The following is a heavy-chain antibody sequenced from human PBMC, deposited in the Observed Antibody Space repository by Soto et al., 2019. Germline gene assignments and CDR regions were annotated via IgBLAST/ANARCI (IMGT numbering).Heavy chain of an antibody. CDR1: GFTSNNYD. CDR2: ISGSDGRT. CDR3: AKDRQPDGRWPFDH. Sequence: GGSLRLSCAVSGFTSNNYDMSWVRQAPGKGLEWVSDISGSDGRTYYADSVKGRLTISRDNSNNMLYLQIHSLRADDTAVYYCAKDRQPDGRWPFDHWGQGTLVTVSS. J-gene: IGHJ4*02. V-gene: IGHV3-23*01. D-gene: IGHD2-2*01.